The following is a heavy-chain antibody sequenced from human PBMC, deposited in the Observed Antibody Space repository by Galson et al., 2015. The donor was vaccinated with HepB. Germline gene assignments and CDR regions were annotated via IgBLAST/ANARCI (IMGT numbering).Heavy chain of an antibody. CDR2: INPNSGGT. CDR3: ARRVVMVAASDF. D-gene: IGHD2-15*01. CDR1: GYTFTGYY. J-gene: IGHJ4*02. V-gene: IGHV1-2*02. Sequence: SVKVSCKASGYTFTGYYMHWVRQAPGQGLEWMGWINPNSGGTNYAQKFQGRVTMTRDTSISTAYMELSRLRSDDTAVYYCARRVVMVAASDFWGQGTLVTVSS.